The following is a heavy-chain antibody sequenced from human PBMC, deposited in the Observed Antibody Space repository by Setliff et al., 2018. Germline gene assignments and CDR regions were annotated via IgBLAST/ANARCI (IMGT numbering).Heavy chain of an antibody. CDR1: GGSISNSNNP. V-gene: IGHV4-39*07. D-gene: IGHD4-17*01. Sequence: PSETLSLTCTVSGGSISNSNNPWGWIRQPPGKGLEWIGSIYYSGSTYYNPSLKSRVTISVDTSKNQFSLKLSSVTAADTAVYYCATPDYGGNSWSFDYWGQGTLVTVSS. J-gene: IGHJ4*02. CDR3: ATPDYGGNSWSFDY. CDR2: IYYSGST.